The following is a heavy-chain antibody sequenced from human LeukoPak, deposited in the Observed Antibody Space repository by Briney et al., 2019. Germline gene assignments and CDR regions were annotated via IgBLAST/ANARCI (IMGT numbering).Heavy chain of an antibody. CDR2: IIPIFGTA. CDR1: GYTFTSYG. CDR3: ARGDYGGNLDY. Sequence: ASVKVSCKASGYTFTSYGISWVRQAPGQGLEWMGGIIPIFGTANYAQKFQGRVTITTDESTSTAYMELSSLRSEDTAVYYCARGDYGGNLDYWGQGTLVTVSS. V-gene: IGHV1-69*05. J-gene: IGHJ4*02. D-gene: IGHD4-23*01.